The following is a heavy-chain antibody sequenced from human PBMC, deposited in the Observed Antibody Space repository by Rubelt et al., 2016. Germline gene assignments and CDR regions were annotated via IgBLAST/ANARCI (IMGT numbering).Heavy chain of an antibody. D-gene: IGHD5-18*01. V-gene: IGHV2-70*01. J-gene: IGHJ4*02. CDR3: ALCRGYGVEFDY. CDR1: GFSLSTSGMC. Sequence: QVTLRESGPALVKPTQTLTLTCTFSGFSLSTSGMCVSWIRQPPGKALEWLALIDWDDDKYYSTSLKTRLTISKDTCKSQVVVTRTNMDPVGTAADYCALCRGYGVEFDYWGQGTLVTVSS. CDR2: IDWDDDK.